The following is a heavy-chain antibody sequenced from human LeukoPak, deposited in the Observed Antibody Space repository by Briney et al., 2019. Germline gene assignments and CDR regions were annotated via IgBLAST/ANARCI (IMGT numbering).Heavy chain of an antibody. V-gene: IGHV1-46*01. CDR3: ARLGYYDSSGPTWVGY. D-gene: IGHD3-22*01. CDR1: GYTFTSYY. J-gene: IGHJ4*02. Sequence: ASVKVSCKASGYTFTSYYMHWVRQAPGQGLEWMGIINPSGGSTSYAQKFQGRVTMTRDTSTSTVYMELSSLRSEDTAVYYCARLGYYDSSGPTWVGYWGQGTLVTVSS. CDR2: INPSGGST.